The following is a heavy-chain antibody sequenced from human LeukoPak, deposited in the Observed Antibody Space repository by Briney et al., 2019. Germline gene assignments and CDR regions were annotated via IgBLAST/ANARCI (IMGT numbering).Heavy chain of an antibody. CDR3: ARRSRAVAVDY. CDR2: IYPGDSDT. J-gene: IGHJ4*02. V-gene: IGHV5-51*01. D-gene: IGHD6-19*01. Sequence: KGSGYSFTSXWXXGGRXMPGKGXXXXGIIYPGDSDTRYSPSFQGQVTISADKSISTAYLQWSSLKASDTAMYYCARRSRAVAVDYWGQGTLVTVSS. CDR1: GYSFTSXW.